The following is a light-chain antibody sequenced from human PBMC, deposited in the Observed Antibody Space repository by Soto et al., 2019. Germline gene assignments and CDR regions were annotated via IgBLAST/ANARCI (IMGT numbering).Light chain of an antibody. V-gene: IGKV3-15*01. CDR1: QSVSSN. CDR3: QQYNNWPPYT. Sequence: EIVMTQSPATLAVSPGERATLSCRASQSVSSNLAWYQQKPGQAPRLLIYGASTRATGIPARVSGSRSGTQFTLTISSLQSEDFVVYYCQQYNNWPPYTFGQGTKLEIK. CDR2: GAS. J-gene: IGKJ2*01.